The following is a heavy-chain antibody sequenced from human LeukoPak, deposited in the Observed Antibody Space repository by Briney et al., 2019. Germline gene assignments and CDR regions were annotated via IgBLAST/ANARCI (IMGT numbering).Heavy chain of an antibody. CDR3: ARMVNWNYDY. J-gene: IGHJ4*02. CDR1: GGSISSGGYY. D-gene: IGHD1-7*01. CDR2: IYYSGST. V-gene: IGHV4-31*03. Sequence: SQTLSLTCSVSGGSISSGGYYWSWIRQHPGKGLEWIGYIYYSGSTYYNPSLRNRVTMSVDTSKNQFSLKVSYVTAADTAVYYCARMVNWNYDYWGQGTLVTVSS.